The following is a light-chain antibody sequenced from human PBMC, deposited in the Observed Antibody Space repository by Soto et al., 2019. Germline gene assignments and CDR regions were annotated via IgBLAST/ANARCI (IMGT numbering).Light chain of an antibody. Sequence: QSVLTQPRSVSGSPGQSVTISCTGTSSDVGGYNYVSWYQQHPGKAPKLMSYDVSKRPSGVPDRFAGSKSGNTASLTISGLQAEDEADYYCCSYAGSYTYVFGTGTKVTVL. CDR1: SSDVGGYNY. J-gene: IGLJ1*01. V-gene: IGLV2-11*01. CDR3: CSYAGSYTYV. CDR2: DVS.